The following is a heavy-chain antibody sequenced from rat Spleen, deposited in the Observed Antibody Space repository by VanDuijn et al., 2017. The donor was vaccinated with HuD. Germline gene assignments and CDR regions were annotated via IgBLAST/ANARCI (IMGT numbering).Heavy chain of an antibody. Sequence: EVQLVESGGGLVQPGRSLKLSCAASGFTFSDYYMAWVRQAPKKGLEWVASTSTGGSSINYRDSVKGRFTISRDNAKSTLYLKVDSLRSEDTATYYCAKDLNYGGYWGQGVMVTVSS. V-gene: IGHV5-27*01. CDR3: AKDLNYGGY. CDR1: GFTFSDYY. J-gene: IGHJ2*01. D-gene: IGHD1-11*01. CDR2: TSTGGSSI.